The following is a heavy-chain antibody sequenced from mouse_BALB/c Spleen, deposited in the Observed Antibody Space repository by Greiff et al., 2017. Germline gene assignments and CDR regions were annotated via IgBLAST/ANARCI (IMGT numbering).Heavy chain of an antibody. CDR2: INPSSGYT. Sequence: VQLQQSAAELARPGASVKMFCKASGYTFTSYTMHWVKQRPGQGLEWIGYINPSSGYTEYNQKFKDKTTLTADKSSSTAYMQLSSLTSEDSAVYYCATSYGSSSAWFAYWGQGTLVTVSA. CDR3: ATSYGSSSAWFAY. D-gene: IGHD1-1*01. V-gene: IGHV1-4*02. CDR1: GYTFTSYT. J-gene: IGHJ3*01.